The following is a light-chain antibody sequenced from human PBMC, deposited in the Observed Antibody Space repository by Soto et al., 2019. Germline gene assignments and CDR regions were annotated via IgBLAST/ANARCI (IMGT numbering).Light chain of an antibody. CDR2: DGS. CDR3: QQYCNWPPCT. J-gene: IGKJ1*01. Sequence: DIVMTQSPATLSASPGERASLSCRARQSVSSYLAWYQPKPCHAPRLLMYDGSTRATGIPARFSGSGSEPDFRFTISSLQSKDCAVYYCQQYCNWPPCTFGQRNKVDIK. V-gene: IGKV3-15*01. CDR1: QSVSSY.